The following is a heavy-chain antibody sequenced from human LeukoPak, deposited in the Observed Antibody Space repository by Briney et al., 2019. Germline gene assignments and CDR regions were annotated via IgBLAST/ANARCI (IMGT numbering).Heavy chain of an antibody. J-gene: IGHJ6*03. Sequence: SETLSLTCTVSGGSISSYYWSWIRQPPGKGLEWIGYIYYSGSTNYNPSLKSRVTISVDTSKHQFSLKLSSVTAADTAVYYCARLHSGSHPLDYYYYYMDVWGKGTTVTVSS. CDR2: IYYSGST. CDR3: ARLHSGSHPLDYYYYYMDV. CDR1: GGSISSYY. V-gene: IGHV4-59*01. D-gene: IGHD1-26*01.